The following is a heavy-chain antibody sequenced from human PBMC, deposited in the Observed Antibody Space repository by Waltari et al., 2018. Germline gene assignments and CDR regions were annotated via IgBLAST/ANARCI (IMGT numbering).Heavy chain of an antibody. CDR1: GGSISSSNW. V-gene: IGHV4-4*02. Sequence: QMQLQESGPGLVKPSWTLSLTCAVSGGSISSSNWWSWLRQPPGKGLEWIGEIYHSGSTNYNPSLKSRVTISVDKSKNQFSLKLSSVTAADTAVYYCASIDYGDYSWDIWGQGTMVTVSS. J-gene: IGHJ3*02. CDR2: IYHSGST. CDR3: ASIDYGDYSWDI. D-gene: IGHD4-17*01.